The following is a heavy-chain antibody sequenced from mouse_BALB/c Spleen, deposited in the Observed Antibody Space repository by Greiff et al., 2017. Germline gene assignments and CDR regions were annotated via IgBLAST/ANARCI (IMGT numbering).Heavy chain of an antibody. J-gene: IGHJ2*01. CDR1: GFTFSSFG. D-gene: IGHD2-1*01. CDR2: ISSGSSTI. V-gene: IGHV5-17*02. CDR3: ARSFYYGNPYYFDY. Sequence: EVKLVESGGGLVQPGGSRKLSCAASGFTFSSFGMHWVRQAPEKGLEWVAYISSGSSTIYYADTVKGRFTISRDNPKNTLFLQMTSLRSEDTAMYYCARSFYYGNPYYFDYWGQGTTLTVSS.